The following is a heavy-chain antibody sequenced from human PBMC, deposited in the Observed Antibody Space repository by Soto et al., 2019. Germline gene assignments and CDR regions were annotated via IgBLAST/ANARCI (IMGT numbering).Heavy chain of an antibody. J-gene: IGHJ6*02. Sequence: SETLSLTCIVSGDSVTSGSYYWTWLRQPPGKGLEWIGYISYTGRTEYNPSLQSRVTISVDTSKNDFSLNLSSVTAADTAVYFCAREWGLLPYHVMNVWGHGTAVTVSS. CDR2: ISYTGRT. D-gene: IGHD7-27*01. CDR3: AREWGLLPYHVMNV. V-gene: IGHV4-61*03. CDR1: GDSVTSGSYY.